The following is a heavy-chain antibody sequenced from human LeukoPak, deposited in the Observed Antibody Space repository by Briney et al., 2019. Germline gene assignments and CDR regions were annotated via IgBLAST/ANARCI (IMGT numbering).Heavy chain of an antibody. CDR2: VFYSGST. CDR3: ARDKGSFHNWFDP. Sequence: SETLSLTCTVSGGSISSYYWSWIRQPPGKGLEWIGYVFYSGSTNYNSSLKSRVTISVDTSTNQFSLKLTSVTAADTAVYYCARDKGSFHNWFDPWGQGILVTVSS. J-gene: IGHJ5*02. V-gene: IGHV4-59*01. CDR1: GGSISSYY.